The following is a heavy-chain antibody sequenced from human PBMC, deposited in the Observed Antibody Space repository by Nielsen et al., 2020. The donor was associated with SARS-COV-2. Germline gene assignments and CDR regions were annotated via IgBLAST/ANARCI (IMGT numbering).Heavy chain of an antibody. CDR2: ISYDGSNK. D-gene: IGHD2-2*01. J-gene: IGHJ6*02. V-gene: IGHV3-30-3*01. CDR1: GFTFSSCA. Sequence: GESLKISCAASGFTFSSCAMHWVRQAPGKGLEWVAVISYDGSNKYYADSVKGRFTISRDNSKNTLYLQMNSLRAEDTAVYYCARDIHCSSTSCYGMDVWGQGTTVTVSS. CDR3: ARDIHCSSTSCYGMDV.